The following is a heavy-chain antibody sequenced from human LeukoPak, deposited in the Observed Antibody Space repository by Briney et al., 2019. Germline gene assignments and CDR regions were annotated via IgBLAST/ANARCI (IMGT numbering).Heavy chain of an antibody. V-gene: IGHV4-31*11. CDR2: IFYSGST. D-gene: IGHD3-22*01. CDR3: ARGVYYDSSGYYLSIYFDY. CDR1: GGSISSGGYY. J-gene: IGHJ4*02. Sequence: SETLSLTCAVSGGSISSGGYYWSWIRQHPGKGLEWIGYIFYSGSTYYNPSLKSRVTISVDTSKNQFSLKLSSVTAADTAVYYCARGVYYDSSGYYLSIYFDYWGQGTLVTVSS.